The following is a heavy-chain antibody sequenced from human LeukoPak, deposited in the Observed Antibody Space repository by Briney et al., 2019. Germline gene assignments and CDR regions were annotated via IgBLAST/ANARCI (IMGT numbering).Heavy chain of an antibody. CDR2: IYYSGST. Sequence: SETLSLTCTVSGGSISGYYWSWIRQPPGKGLEWIGYIYYSGSTNYNPSLKSQVAISVDTSKNQFSLKLSSVTAADTAVYYCARHDLLTTPFHYWGQGTLVTVSS. CDR3: ARHDLLTTPFHY. J-gene: IGHJ4*02. D-gene: IGHD4-11*01. CDR1: GGSISGYY. V-gene: IGHV4-59*08.